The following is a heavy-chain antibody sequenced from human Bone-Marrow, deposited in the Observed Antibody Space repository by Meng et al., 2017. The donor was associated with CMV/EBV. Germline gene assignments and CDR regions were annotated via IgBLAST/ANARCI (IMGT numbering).Heavy chain of an antibody. J-gene: IGHJ3*02. CDR2: IYHSGST. D-gene: IGHD3-3*01. CDR3: ARDYPEDFWSALDAFDI. CDR1: GGSISSSSYY. V-gene: IGHV4-39*07. Sequence: SETLSLTCTVSGGSISSSSYYWGWIRQPPGKGLEWIGSIYHSGSTYYNPSLKSRVTISVDTSKNQFSLKLSSVTAADTAVYYCARDYPEDFWSALDAFDIWGRGTMVTVSS.